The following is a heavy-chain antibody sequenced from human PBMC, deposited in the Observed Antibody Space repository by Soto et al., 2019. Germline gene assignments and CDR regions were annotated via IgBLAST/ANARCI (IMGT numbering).Heavy chain of an antibody. V-gene: IGHV3-30*18. CDR1: GFTFSSHG. J-gene: IGHJ4*02. D-gene: IGHD5-12*01. CDR3: AKYAGSGYAFDY. CDR2: ISYDGSNK. Sequence: GGSLRLSCAASGFTFSSHGMHWVRQAPGKGQEWVAVISYDGSNKYYADSVKGRFTISRDNSKNTLYLQMNSLRAEDTAVYYCAKYAGSGYAFDYWGQGTLVTVSS.